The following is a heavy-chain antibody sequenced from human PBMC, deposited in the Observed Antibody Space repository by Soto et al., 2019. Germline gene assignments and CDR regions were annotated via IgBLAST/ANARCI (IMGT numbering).Heavy chain of an antibody. V-gene: IGHV1-69*12. D-gene: IGHD3-22*01. CDR3: ARGYYYDSSGYTLSYYYYCGMDV. J-gene: IGHJ6*02. Sequence: QVQLVQSGAEVKKPGSSVKVSCKASGGTFSSYAISWVRQAPGQGLEWMGGIIPIFGTANYAQKFQGRVTMTADESTSTAYMELSRLRSEDTAVYYCARGYYYDSSGYTLSYYYYCGMDVWGQGTTVTVSS. CDR2: IIPIFGTA. CDR1: GGTFSSYA.